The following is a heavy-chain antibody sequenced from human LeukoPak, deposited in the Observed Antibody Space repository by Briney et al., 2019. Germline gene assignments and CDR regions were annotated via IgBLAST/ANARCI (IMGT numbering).Heavy chain of an antibody. D-gene: IGHD2-15*01. V-gene: IGHV3-49*04. CDR3: TRAPYCSGGSCYDY. J-gene: IGHJ4*02. Sequence: GGSLRLSCTASGFTFGDYAMSWVLQAPGKGLEWVGFIRSKAYGGTTEYAASVKGRFTISRDDSKSIAYLQMNSLKTEDTAVYYCTRAPYCSGGSCYDYWGQGTLVTVSS. CDR1: GFTFGDYA. CDR2: IRSKAYGGTT.